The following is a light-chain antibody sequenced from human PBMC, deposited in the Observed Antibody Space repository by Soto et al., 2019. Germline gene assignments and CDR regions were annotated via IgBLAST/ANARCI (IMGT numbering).Light chain of an antibody. CDR2: AAS. Sequence: EIVLTQSPGTLSLSPGERATLSCKASQSISSIYLAWYQQKPGQAPRLLIYAASSRATGIPDRFSGSGSGTDFTLTISRLESEDFAVYYCQHYVSSPWTFGQGTKVEIK. CDR1: QSISSIY. CDR3: QHYVSSPWT. V-gene: IGKV3-20*01. J-gene: IGKJ1*01.